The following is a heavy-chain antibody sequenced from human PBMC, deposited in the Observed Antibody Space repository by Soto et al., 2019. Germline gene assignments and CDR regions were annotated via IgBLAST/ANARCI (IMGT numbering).Heavy chain of an antibody. V-gene: IGHV1-24*01. CDR3: ATDLLEYDGDY. D-gene: IGHD3-16*01. J-gene: IGHJ4*02. CDR2: FDPEDGET. CDR1: GYTLTELS. Sequence: ASVKVSCKVSGYTLTELSMHXXRQAPGKGLEWMGGFDPEDGETIYAKKFQGRVTMTEDTSTDTAYMELSSLRSEDTAVYYCATDLLEYDGDYWGQGTLVTVSS.